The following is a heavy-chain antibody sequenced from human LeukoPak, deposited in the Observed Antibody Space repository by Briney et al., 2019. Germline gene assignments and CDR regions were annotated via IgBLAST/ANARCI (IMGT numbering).Heavy chain of an antibody. V-gene: IGHV3-74*01. Sequence: TGGSLRLSCAPSGXTFSNYWVHGVRHAPGEGLVCVSRVHSDGRSTTYAASVKGRFTISRDNAKNTLYLQLNSLRVEDTAVYYCARGGTYSFDYWGRGTLVTVSS. CDR1: GXTFSNYW. D-gene: IGHD1-26*01. CDR3: ARGGTYSFDY. J-gene: IGHJ4*02. CDR2: VHSDGRST.